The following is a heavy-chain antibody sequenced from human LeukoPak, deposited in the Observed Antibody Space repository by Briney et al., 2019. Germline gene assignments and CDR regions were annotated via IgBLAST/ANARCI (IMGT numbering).Heavy chain of an antibody. Sequence: SVKVSCKAPGGTFSSYAISWVRQAPGQGLEWMGGIIPIFGTADYAQKFQGRVTITTDESTSTAYMELSSLRSEDTAVYYCASSVLGYCNNGVCSNGFQHWGQGTLVTVSS. CDR3: ASSVLGYCNNGVCSNGFQH. CDR1: GGTFSSYA. J-gene: IGHJ1*01. V-gene: IGHV1-69*05. D-gene: IGHD2-8*01. CDR2: IIPIFGTA.